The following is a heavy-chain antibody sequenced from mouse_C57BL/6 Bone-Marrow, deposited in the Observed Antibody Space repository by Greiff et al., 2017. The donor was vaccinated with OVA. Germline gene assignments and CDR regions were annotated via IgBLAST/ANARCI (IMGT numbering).Heavy chain of an antibody. D-gene: IGHD2-3*01. CDR1: GFTFSDYY. J-gene: IGHJ4*01. V-gene: IGHV5-12*01. CDR3: ADGSLYYYAMDY. CDR2: ISNGGGST. Sequence: EVMLVESGGGLVQPGGSLKLSCAASGFTFSDYYMYWVRQTPEKRLEWVAYISNGGGSTYYPDTVKGRFTISRDNAKNTLYLQMSRLKSEDTAMYYCADGSLYYYAMDYWGQGTSVTVSS.